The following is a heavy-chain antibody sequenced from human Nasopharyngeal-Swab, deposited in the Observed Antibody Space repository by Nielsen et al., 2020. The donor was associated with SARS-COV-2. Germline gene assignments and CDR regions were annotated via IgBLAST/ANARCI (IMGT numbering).Heavy chain of an antibody. V-gene: IGHV3-23*01. Sequence: GESLKISCAASGFTFSNYAMSWVRQAPGKGLEWVSGISGSGGNTYHTDSVKGRFTISRDNPKNTLYLQMNSLRADDTAMYYCASDLSGRDDFWGQGTLVTVAS. CDR3: ASDLSGRDDF. D-gene: IGHD6-19*01. CDR2: ISGSGGNT. CDR1: GFTFSNYA. J-gene: IGHJ4*02.